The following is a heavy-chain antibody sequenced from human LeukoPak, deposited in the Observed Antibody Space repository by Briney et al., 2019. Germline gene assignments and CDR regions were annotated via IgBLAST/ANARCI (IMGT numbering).Heavy chain of an antibody. CDR1: GFSFTNTW. Sequence: GGFLRLSCASSGFSFTNTWMNWVRQAPGTGLEWVGRIRTKTDAGTTDYAAPVKGRFTISRDDSRNALYLQMNSLKTEDTAVYYCTTLALNHYNGSGYYRSFDNWGQGTLVTVSS. J-gene: IGHJ4*02. CDR3: TTLALNHYNGSGYYRSFDN. D-gene: IGHD3-22*01. CDR2: IRTKTDAGTT. V-gene: IGHV3-15*01.